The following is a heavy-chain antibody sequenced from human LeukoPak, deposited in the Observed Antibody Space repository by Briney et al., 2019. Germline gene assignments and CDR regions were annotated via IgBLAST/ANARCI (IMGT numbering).Heavy chain of an antibody. D-gene: IGHD6-13*01. J-gene: IGHJ5*02. CDR2: TYYRSKWYY. CDR3: AAQQRGLYNWFDP. V-gene: IGHV6-1*01. CDR1: GDSVSRNTAA. Sequence: SQTLSLTCAISGDSVSRNTAAWNWIRQSPSRGLEWLGRTYYRSKWYYDYAVSVKSRITINPDTSKNQFSLQLNSVTPEDTAVYYCAAQQRGLYNWFDPWGQGTLATVSS.